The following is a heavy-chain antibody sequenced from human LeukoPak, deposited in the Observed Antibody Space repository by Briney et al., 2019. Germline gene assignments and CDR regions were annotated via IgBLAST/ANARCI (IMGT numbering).Heavy chain of an antibody. D-gene: IGHD3-22*01. V-gene: IGHV4-38-2*02. Sequence: SETLSLTCSVSGYSISSGYYWGWIRQPPGKGLQWIGSIYRSGSTYYNPSLNSRVTISVDTSKNQFSLKMSSVTAADTAVYYCARVYYYDSSGRTDYWGQGTLVTVSS. CDR1: GYSISSGYY. J-gene: IGHJ4*02. CDR2: IYRSGST. CDR3: ARVYYYDSSGRTDY.